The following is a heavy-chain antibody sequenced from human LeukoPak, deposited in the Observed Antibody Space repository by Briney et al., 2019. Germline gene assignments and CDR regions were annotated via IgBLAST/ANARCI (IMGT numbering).Heavy chain of an antibody. CDR2: ITYDGSAQ. D-gene: IGHD3-10*01. Sequence: GGSLRLSCAASGFTFSSYGIHWVRQAPGKGLEWVAVITYDGSAQFYAVSVRGRFTISREDSKRTLYLHMENLRPDDTAVYFCAKQPGHYGAGSYLESWGRGTLVTVSS. J-gene: IGHJ5*02. CDR3: AKQPGHYGAGSYLES. V-gene: IGHV3-30*18. CDR1: GFTFSSYG.